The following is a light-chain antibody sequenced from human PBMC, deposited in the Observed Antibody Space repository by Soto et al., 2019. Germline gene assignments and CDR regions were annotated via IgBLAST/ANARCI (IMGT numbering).Light chain of an antibody. Sequence: EIVVTQYPGTLSLSPGERATLSCRASPSVSSSYLAWYQQKPGQAPRLLIYGASSRATGIPDRFSCSGSGTDFPLTISRLEPEDFSVYCCQHYGSQITFGRGTRLELK. CDR2: GAS. V-gene: IGKV3-20*01. CDR1: PSVSSSY. J-gene: IGKJ5*01. CDR3: QHYGSQIT.